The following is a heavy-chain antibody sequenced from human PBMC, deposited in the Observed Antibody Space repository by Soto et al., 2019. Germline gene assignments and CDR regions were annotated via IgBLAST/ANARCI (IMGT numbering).Heavy chain of an antibody. CDR1: GFTFSSYG. D-gene: IGHD6-13*01. CDR2: ISYDGSNK. J-gene: IGHJ6*02. CDR3: AKANDSSSWSLQLGYYGMDV. Sequence: GGSLRLSCAASGFTFSSYGMHWVRQAPGKGLEWVAVISYDGSNKYYADSVKGRFTISRDNSKNTLYLQMNSLRAEDTAVYYCAKANDSSSWSLQLGYYGMDVWGQGTTVTVSS. V-gene: IGHV3-30*18.